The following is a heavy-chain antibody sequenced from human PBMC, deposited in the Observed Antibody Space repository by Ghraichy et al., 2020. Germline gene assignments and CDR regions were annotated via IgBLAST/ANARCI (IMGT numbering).Heavy chain of an antibody. J-gene: IGHJ4*02. CDR2: INSDGSIT. V-gene: IGHV3-74*01. Sequence: GGSLRLSCAASGFTFSTYWIHWVRQAPGKGLVWVSRINSDGSITDYADSVKGRFTISRDNARNSLYLQMNSLRAEDSAVYYCARPRGERWLHAFDYWGQGTLVTVSS. CDR1: GFTFSTYW. D-gene: IGHD5-24*01. CDR3: ARPRGERWLHAFDY.